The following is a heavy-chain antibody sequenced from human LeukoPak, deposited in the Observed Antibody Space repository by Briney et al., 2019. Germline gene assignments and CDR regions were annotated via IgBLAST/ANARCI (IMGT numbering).Heavy chain of an antibody. D-gene: IGHD6-13*01. J-gene: IGHJ4*02. Sequence: ASVKVSCKASGYTFTSYGISWVRQAPGQGLEWMGWISAYNGNTDYAQKLQGRVTMTTDTSTSTAYMELRSLRPDDTAVYYCARGPPAYRGSSWCHFDYWGQGTLVTVSS. CDR1: GYTFTSYG. V-gene: IGHV1-18*01. CDR2: ISAYNGNT. CDR3: ARGPPAYRGSSWCHFDY.